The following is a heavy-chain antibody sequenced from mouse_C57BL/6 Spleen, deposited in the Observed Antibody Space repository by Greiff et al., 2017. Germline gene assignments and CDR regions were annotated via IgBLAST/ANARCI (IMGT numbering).Heavy chain of an antibody. D-gene: IGHD2-4*01. Sequence: DVMLVESGGGLVQPGGSLSLSCAASGFTFTDYYMSWVRQPPGKALEWLGFIRNKANGYTTEYSASVKGRFTISRDNSQSILYLQMNALRAEDSATYYCARYKNYDYDGGDAMDYWGQGTSVTVSS. J-gene: IGHJ4*01. CDR2: IRNKANGYTT. CDR3: ARYKNYDYDGGDAMDY. V-gene: IGHV7-3*01. CDR1: GFTFTDYY.